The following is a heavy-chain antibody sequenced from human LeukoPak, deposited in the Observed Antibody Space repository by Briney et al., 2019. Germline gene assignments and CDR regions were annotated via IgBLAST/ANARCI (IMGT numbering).Heavy chain of an antibody. CDR1: GGSISSGDYY. Sequence: SETLSLTCTVSGGSISSGDYYWSWIRQPPGKGLEWIGYIYYSGSTYYNPSLKSRVTISVDTSKNQFSLKLSSVTAADTAVYYCARSKLWFGELLYFDYWGQGTLVTVSS. CDR3: ARSKLWFGELLYFDY. CDR2: IYYSGST. J-gene: IGHJ4*02. V-gene: IGHV4-30-4*01. D-gene: IGHD3-10*01.